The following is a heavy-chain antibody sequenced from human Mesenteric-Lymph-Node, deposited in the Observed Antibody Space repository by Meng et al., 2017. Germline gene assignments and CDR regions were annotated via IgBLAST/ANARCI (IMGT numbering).Heavy chain of an antibody. CDR2: MSPKSGDT. Sequence: QVQLVQSGAEVKDPGAAVKVPCKASGYIFSNLDINWVRQAAGQGLEWMGWMSPKSGDTGYAQKFQGRVTMTRDTSINTAYMELSSLRSEDTGLYFCARGITQGVDYWGQGTLVTVSS. V-gene: IGHV1-8*01. CDR1: GYIFSNLD. J-gene: IGHJ4*02. CDR3: ARGITQGVDY.